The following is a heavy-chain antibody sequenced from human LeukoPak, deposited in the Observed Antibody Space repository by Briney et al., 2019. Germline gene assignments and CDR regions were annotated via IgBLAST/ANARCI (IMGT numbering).Heavy chain of an antibody. J-gene: IGHJ4*02. D-gene: IGHD6-19*01. CDR1: GGSISTSNYY. CDR3: VKSGGYGLIDY. CDR2: IYYTGST. Sequence: SETLSLTCTVSGGSISTSNYYLGWIRQPPGKGLEWIGNIYYTGSTYYNASLQSRVTISIDMSKSQFSLRLSSVTAADTAMYYCVKSGGYGLIDYWGQGTLATVSS. V-gene: IGHV4-39*01.